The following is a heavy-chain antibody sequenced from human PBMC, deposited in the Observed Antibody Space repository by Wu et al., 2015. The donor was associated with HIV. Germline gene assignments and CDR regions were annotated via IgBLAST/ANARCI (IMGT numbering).Heavy chain of an antibody. CDR1: GYSFIAYF. D-gene: IGHD3-10*01. CDR3: ARSSYYYGSGSYYTLFDP. CDR2: IIPIFGTA. V-gene: IGHV1-69*01. Sequence: QVQLVQSGAEVKRPGASVRISCKTSGYSFIAYFLHWVRQAPGQGLEWMGGIIPIFGTANYAQKFQGRVTITTDESTSTAYMELSSLRSEDTAVYYCARSSYYYGSGSYYTLFDPWGQGTLVTVSS. J-gene: IGHJ5*02.